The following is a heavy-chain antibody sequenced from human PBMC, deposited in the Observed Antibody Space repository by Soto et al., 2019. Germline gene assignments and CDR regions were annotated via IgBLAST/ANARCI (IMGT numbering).Heavy chain of an antibody. CDR2: IIPIFGTA. CDR3: ARDRYNSSWYYFDY. J-gene: IGHJ4*02. V-gene: IGHV1-69*12. D-gene: IGHD6-13*01. Sequence: QVQLVQSGAEVKKPGSSVKVSCKASGGTFSSYAISWVRQAPGQGLEWMGGIIPIFGTANYAQKFQGRVTITADESTSTAYMELSSLRSEDTAVYYCARDRYNSSWYYFDYWGQGTLVTVSS. CDR1: GGTFSSYA.